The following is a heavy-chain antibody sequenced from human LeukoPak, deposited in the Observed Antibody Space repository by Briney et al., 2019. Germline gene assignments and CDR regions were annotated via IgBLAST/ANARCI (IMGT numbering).Heavy chain of an antibody. CDR1: GGTFSSYA. D-gene: IGHD5-24*01. V-gene: IGHV1-69*04. J-gene: IGHJ5*02. CDR2: IIPILGIA. CDR3: AREYEGDGYHLGFDP. Sequence: ASVKVSCKASGGTFSSYAISWVRQAPGQGLEWMGRIIPILGIANYAQKFQGRVTITADKSTSTAYMELSSLRSEDTAVYYCAREYEGDGYHLGFDPWGQGTLVTVSS.